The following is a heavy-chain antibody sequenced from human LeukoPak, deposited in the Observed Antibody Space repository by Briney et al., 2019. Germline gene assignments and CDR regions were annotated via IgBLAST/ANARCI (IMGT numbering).Heavy chain of an antibody. CDR2: IFTSGRT. Sequence: SETLSLSCTVSGDSISSYHWSWIRQPAGKGLEWIGRIFTSGRTNYNPSLKSRVTISVDTSKNQFSLKLSSVTAADTAVYYCARSGYNKNWFDPWGQGTLVTVSS. CDR1: GDSISSYH. V-gene: IGHV4-4*07. CDR3: ARSGYNKNWFDP. D-gene: IGHD1-14*01. J-gene: IGHJ5*02.